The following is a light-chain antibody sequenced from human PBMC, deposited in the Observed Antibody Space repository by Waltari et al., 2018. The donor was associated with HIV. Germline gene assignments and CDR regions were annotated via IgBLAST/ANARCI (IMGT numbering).Light chain of an antibody. CDR2: RNN. CDR3: AAWDDSLSGWV. J-gene: IGLJ3*02. Sequence: QSVLTQPPSASGTPGQRVTISCSGSSSNIGSNAVYWYQQLPGTAPKLLIYRNNPRPSGVPDRFSGSKSGASASLAISGLRSEDEADYYWAAWDDSLSGWVFGGGTKLTVL. V-gene: IGLV1-47*01. CDR1: SSNIGSNA.